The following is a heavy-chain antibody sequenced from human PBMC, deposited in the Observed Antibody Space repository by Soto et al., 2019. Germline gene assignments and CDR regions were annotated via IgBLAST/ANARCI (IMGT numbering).Heavy chain of an antibody. Sequence: GESLKISCKGSGYSFTSYWIGWVRQMPGKGLEWMGIIYPGDSDTRYSPSFQGHVTISADKSISTAYLQWSSLKASDTAMYYCARRTMVRGVDYYYYGMDVWGQGTTVTVSS. CDR1: GYSFTSYW. CDR2: IYPGDSDT. CDR3: ARRTMVRGVDYYYYGMDV. D-gene: IGHD3-10*01. J-gene: IGHJ6*02. V-gene: IGHV5-51*01.